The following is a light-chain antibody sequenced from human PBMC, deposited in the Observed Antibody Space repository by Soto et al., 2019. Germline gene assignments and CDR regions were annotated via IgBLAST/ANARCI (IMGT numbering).Light chain of an antibody. CDR3: QQYNLWPWT. V-gene: IGKV3-15*01. Sequence: DIVMTQSPAILSVSPGEGDTLSCRASQSVSTNLGWYQRKRGQAPRLLIHGASTRATGVPARFSGTGSGTEFALTISSLQSEDLAVYYCQQYNLWPWTFGQGTKVEIK. CDR2: GAS. J-gene: IGKJ1*01. CDR1: QSVSTN.